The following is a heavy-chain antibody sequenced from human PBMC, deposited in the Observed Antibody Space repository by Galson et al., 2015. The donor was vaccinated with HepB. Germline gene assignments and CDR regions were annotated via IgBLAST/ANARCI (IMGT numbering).Heavy chain of an antibody. D-gene: IGHD1-1*01. CDR3: ARGGYLNGPGAFDI. V-gene: IGHV1-69*13. CDR1: GGTFSSYA. Sequence: SVKVSCKASGGTFSSYAISWVRQAPGQGLEWMGGIIPIFGTANYAQKFQGRVTITADESTSTAYTELSSLRSEDTAVYYCARGGYLNGPGAFDIWGQGTMVTVSS. J-gene: IGHJ3*02. CDR2: IIPIFGTA.